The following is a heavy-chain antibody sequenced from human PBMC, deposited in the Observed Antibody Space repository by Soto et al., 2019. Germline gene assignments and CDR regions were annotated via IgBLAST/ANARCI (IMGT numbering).Heavy chain of an antibody. CDR3: EETGTRVDF. CDR2: IYNSGGS. Sequence: PSETLSLTCSVSGASVRSGDYYWSCIRQAPGKGLEWIGYIYNSGGSYYNPSLKGRPTISIDTSKNQFSLKLNSVTAADTAIYYGEETGTRVDFGGGETLVTVSS. D-gene: IGHD1-1*01. V-gene: IGHV4-30-4*01. CDR1: GASVRSGDYY. J-gene: IGHJ4*02.